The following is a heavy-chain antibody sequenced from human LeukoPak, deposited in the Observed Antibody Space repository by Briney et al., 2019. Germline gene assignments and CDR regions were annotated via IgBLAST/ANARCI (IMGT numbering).Heavy chain of an antibody. CDR2: ISGDGGRT. J-gene: IGHJ5*02. CDR1: GFAFSNHA. CDR3: AKLYGSGWLGLSS. D-gene: IGHD6-19*01. V-gene: IGHV3-23*01. Sequence: GGSLRLSCAASGFAFSNHAMSWVRQAPGKGLEWVSGISGDGGRTWYADSVKGRFTISRDNSKNTLYLQMSSLRDEDTAVYYCAKLYGSGWLGLSSWGQGTLVTVSS.